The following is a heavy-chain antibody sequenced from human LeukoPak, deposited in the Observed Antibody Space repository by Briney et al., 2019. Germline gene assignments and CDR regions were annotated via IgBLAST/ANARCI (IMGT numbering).Heavy chain of an antibody. J-gene: IGHJ4*02. CDR1: GGTFSSYA. Sequence: ASVKVSCKASGGTFSSYAISWVRQAPGQGLEWMGGIIPIFGTANYAQKFQGRVTITADESTSTAYMELSSLRSEDTAVYYCARSSPLGYCSSTSCYTLDYWGQGTLVTVSS. V-gene: IGHV1-69*13. CDR3: ARSSPLGYCSSTSCYTLDY. D-gene: IGHD2-2*02. CDR2: IIPIFGTA.